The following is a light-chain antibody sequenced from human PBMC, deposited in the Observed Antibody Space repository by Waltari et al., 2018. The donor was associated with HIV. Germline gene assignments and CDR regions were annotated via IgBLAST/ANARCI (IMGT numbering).Light chain of an antibody. J-gene: IGLJ3*02. CDR1: SSNIGSHY. CDR2: RNK. V-gene: IGLV1-47*01. Sequence: QSVLTQPPSASGTPGQRVTISCSGSSSNIGSHYVYWYQQLPGTAPKLLIYRNKQRPSGVPDRFPGSKSGTSASLAISGLRSEDEADYYCATWDDSLSGLWVFGGGTKLTVL. CDR3: ATWDDSLSGLWV.